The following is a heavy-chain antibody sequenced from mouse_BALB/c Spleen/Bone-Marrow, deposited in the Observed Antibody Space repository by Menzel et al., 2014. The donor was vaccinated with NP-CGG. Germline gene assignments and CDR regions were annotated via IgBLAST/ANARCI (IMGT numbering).Heavy chain of an antibody. CDR3: ANYVYGCCCDY. Sequence: EVKLVESGAELVKPGASVKLSCTASGFNIKDTYMHWVKQRPEQGLEWIGRIDPANGNTKYDPKFQGKATITADTSSNTAYLQLSRLTSGDTAVYYCANYVYGCCCDYGGQGTTLTVSS. D-gene: IGHD2-2*01. J-gene: IGHJ2*01. CDR1: GFNIKDTY. V-gene: IGHV14-3*02. CDR2: IDPANGNT.